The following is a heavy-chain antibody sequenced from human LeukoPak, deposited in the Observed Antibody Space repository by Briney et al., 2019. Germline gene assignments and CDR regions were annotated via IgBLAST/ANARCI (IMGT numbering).Heavy chain of an antibody. D-gene: IGHD6-6*01. V-gene: IGHV3-74*01. CDR1: GFSFSGYW. CDR2: IKSDGSNT. Sequence: GGSLRLSCAASGFSFSGYWMHWVRQTPGKGLVWVSRIKSDGSNTGYADSVKGRFTVSRDNAKNTLYLQVNNLRAEDTAVYYCARGPNSNWSGLDFWGQGTLLTVSS. CDR3: ARGPNSNWSGLDF. J-gene: IGHJ4*02.